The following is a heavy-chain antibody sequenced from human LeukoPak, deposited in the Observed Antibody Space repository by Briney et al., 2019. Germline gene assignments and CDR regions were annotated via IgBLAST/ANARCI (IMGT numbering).Heavy chain of an antibody. D-gene: IGHD1-26*01. V-gene: IGHV1-46*01. CDR3: AREEAGGLFDY. J-gene: IGHJ4*02. Sequence: ASVKVSCKASGYTLSSYYMHWVRQAPGQGLEWMGVLKPSGASASYAQKFQGRVSMTRDTSTSTVYKELSSLRSEDTAVYYCAREEAGGLFDYWGQGTLVTVSS. CDR1: GYTLSSYY. CDR2: LKPSGASA.